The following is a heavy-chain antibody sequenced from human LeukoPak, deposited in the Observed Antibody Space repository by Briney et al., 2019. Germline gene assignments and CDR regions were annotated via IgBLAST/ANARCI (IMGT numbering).Heavy chain of an antibody. D-gene: IGHD4-17*01. J-gene: IGHJ6*02. CDR3: ARDRTVTDAHYYYYYGMDV. CDR2: INHSGST. CDR1: GGSFSGCY. Sequence: KPSETLSLTCAVYGGSFSGCYWSWIRQPPGKGLEWIGEINHSGSTNHNPSLKSRVTISVDTSKNQFSLKLSSVTAADTAVYYCARDRTVTDAHYYYYYGMDVWGQGTTVTVSS. V-gene: IGHV4-34*01.